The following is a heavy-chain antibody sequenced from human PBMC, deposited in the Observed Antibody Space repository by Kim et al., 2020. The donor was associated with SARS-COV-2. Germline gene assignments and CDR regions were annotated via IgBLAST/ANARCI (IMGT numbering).Heavy chain of an antibody. Sequence: YAQEFQGRVTITADESTSTAYMELSSLRSEDTAVYYCARGLYSRTSWFDPWGQGTLVTVSS. V-gene: IGHV1-69*01. D-gene: IGHD6-13*01. CDR3: ARGLYSRTSWFDP. J-gene: IGHJ5*02.